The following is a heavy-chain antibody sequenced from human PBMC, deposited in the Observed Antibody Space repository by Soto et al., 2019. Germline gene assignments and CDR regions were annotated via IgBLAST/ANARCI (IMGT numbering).Heavy chain of an antibody. V-gene: IGHV3-23*01. J-gene: IGHJ5*02. CDR1: GFTFSSYA. D-gene: IGHD6-6*01. Sequence: GGSLRLSCAASGFTFSSYAMSWVRQAPGKGLEWVSAISGSGGSTYYADSVKGRFTISRDNSKNTLYLQMNSLRAEDTAVYYCAKLRIAARRGGVGWFDPWGQGTLVTVSS. CDR3: AKLRIAARRGGVGWFDP. CDR2: ISGSGGST.